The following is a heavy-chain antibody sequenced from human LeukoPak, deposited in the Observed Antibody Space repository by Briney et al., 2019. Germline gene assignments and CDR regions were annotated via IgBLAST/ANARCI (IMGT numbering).Heavy chain of an antibody. J-gene: IGHJ4*02. CDR3: ARAGEGYSYGYGLDY. D-gene: IGHD5-18*01. CDR2: IIPIFGTA. CDR1: RGTFSSYA. V-gene: IGHV1-69*13. Sequence: ASVKVSCKASRGTFSSYAISWVRQAPGQGLEWMGGIIPIFGTANYAQKFQGRVTITADESTSTAYMELSSLRSEDTAVYYCARAGEGYSYGYGLDYWGQGTLVTVSS.